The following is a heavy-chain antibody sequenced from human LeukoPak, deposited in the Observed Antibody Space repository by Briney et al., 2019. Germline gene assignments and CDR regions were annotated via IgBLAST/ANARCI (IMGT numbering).Heavy chain of an antibody. Sequence: GESLKIPCKGSGYSSTSYWIGWGRQLPGKGLEGMGIINPGDSDTRYNTSSQGQVTISADKAISTAYRQWSSLKASDSAMYYCARRGYYDRSGYYETFDYWGQGTLVTVSS. D-gene: IGHD3-22*01. J-gene: IGHJ4*02. V-gene: IGHV5-51*01. CDR3: ARRGYYDRSGYYETFDY. CDR2: INPGDSDT. CDR1: GYSSTSYW.